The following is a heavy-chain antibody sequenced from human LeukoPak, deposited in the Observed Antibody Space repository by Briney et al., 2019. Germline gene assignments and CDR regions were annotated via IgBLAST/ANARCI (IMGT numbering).Heavy chain of an antibody. V-gene: IGHV4-39*01. CDR2: VYYNGNT. Sequence: PSETLSLTCTVSGGSISSSSYYWGWIRQPPGKGLEWIGSVYYNGNTYYNPSLKSRITMSVDTSKNQFSLKLSSVTAADTAVYYCARHPRSSRWFDPWGQGTLVTVSS. CDR3: ARHPRSSRWFDP. CDR1: GGSISSSSYY. J-gene: IGHJ5*02.